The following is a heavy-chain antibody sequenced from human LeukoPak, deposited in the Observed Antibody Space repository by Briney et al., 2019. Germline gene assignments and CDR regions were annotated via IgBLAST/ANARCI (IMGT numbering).Heavy chain of an antibody. CDR2: ISYDGSNK. CDR1: GFTFSSYA. D-gene: IGHD2-2*01. J-gene: IGHJ3*02. CDR3: ARDPSIVVPAASDAFDI. Sequence: GGSLRLSCAASGFTFSSYAMHWVRQAPGKGLEWVAVISYDGSNKYYADSVKGRFTTSRDNSKNTLYLQMNSLRAEDTAVYYCARDPSIVVPAASDAFDIWGQGTMVTVSS. V-gene: IGHV3-30*04.